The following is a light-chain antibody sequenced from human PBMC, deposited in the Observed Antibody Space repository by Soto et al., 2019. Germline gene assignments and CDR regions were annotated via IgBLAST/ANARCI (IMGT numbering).Light chain of an antibody. CDR3: GTWDSSLSAVV. V-gene: IGLV1-51*01. CDR1: SSNIENNY. Sequence: QAVLTQPPSVSAAPGQKVTISCSGSSSNIENNYVSWYQQLPGAAPKLLIYVNNKRPSGIPDRFSGSKSGTSATLGITGLQTGDEADYYCGTWDSSLSAVVFGGGTKVTVL. J-gene: IGLJ2*01. CDR2: VNN.